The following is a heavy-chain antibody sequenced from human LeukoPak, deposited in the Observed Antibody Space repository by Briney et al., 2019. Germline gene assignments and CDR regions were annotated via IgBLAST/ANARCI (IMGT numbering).Heavy chain of an antibody. V-gene: IGHV3-21*01. CDR2: ISSSSSYI. J-gene: IGHJ4*02. CDR1: GFTFSSYS. D-gene: IGHD6-13*01. Sequence: GGSPRLSCAASGFTFSSYSMNWVRQAPGKGLEWVSSISSSSSYIYYADSVKGRFTISRDNAKNSLYLQMNSLRAEDTAVYYCARGEQLVHFDYWGQGTLVTVSS. CDR3: ARGEQLVHFDY.